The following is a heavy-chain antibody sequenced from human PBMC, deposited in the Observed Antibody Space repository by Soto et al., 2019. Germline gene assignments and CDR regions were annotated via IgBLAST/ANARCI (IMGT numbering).Heavy chain of an antibody. V-gene: IGHV5-51*01. J-gene: IGHJ6*02. CDR3: ARRSPGHLGGTAV. D-gene: IGHD3-9*01. Sequence: GESLKIACRTSGYNFNNYWIAWMRQMPGKGLEWLGTIYPGDSEVKYTPSFQGRVIISADESITTAYLQWSSLEASDTAMYYCARRSPGHLGGTAVWGQGTTVTDSS. CDR2: IYPGDSEV. CDR1: GYNFNNYW.